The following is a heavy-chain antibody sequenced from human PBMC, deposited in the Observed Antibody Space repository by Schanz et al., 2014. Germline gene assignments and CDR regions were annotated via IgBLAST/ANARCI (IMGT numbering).Heavy chain of an antibody. CDR2: IIPVLAIA. V-gene: IGHV1-69*02. CDR1: GGTFSSYT. Sequence: QVQLVQSGAEVKKPGSSVQVSCTASGGTFSSYTISWIRQAPGQGLEWMGRIIPVLAIADYAQKFQGRVTVTRDTSTSTVYMELNSLRSEDTAVYYCARTIAYGGSSGYCDYWGQGTLVTVSS. J-gene: IGHJ4*02. D-gene: IGHD4-17*01. CDR3: ARTIAYGGSSGYCDY.